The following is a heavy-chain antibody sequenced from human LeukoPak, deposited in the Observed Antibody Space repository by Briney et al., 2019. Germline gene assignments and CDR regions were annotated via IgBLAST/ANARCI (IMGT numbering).Heavy chain of an antibody. Sequence: SETLSLTCTVSGGSISSYHWRWIRRPAGKGLEWIGRIYTSGSTDYNTSLKSRVTMSVDTSKKQFSLKLSSVTAADTAVYYCARVAGWYSSGWYFDYWGQGTLVTVSS. J-gene: IGHJ4*02. CDR3: ARVAGWYSSGWYFDY. V-gene: IGHV4-4*07. D-gene: IGHD1-1*01. CDR2: IYTSGST. CDR1: GGSISSYH.